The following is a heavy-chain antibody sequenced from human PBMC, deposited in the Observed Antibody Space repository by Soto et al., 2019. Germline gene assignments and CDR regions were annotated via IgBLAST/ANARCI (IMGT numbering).Heavy chain of an antibody. CDR1: GFTFSSYA. CDR2: ISGSGGST. CDR3: AKDWTLERGTEYFQH. J-gene: IGHJ1*01. Sequence: QHEGSLRLSCAASGFTFSSYAMSWVRQAPGKGLEWVSAISGSGGSTYYADSVKGRFTISRDNSKNTLYLQMNSLRAEDTAVYYCAKDWTLERGTEYFQHWGQGTLVTVSS. V-gene: IGHV3-23*01. D-gene: IGHD3-10*01.